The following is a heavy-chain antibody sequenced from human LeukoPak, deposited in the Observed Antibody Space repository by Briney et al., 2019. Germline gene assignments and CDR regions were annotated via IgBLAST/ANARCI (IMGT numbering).Heavy chain of an antibody. Sequence: GGSLRLSCAASGFTFSTYAMHWVRQAPGKGLEWVGVISFDGSNTYYADSVKGRFTISRDKSKNTLYLHMNSLRAEDTAVYYCAKGGSYRSQPYFDYWGQGTPVTVSS. D-gene: IGHD3-16*02. CDR1: GFTFSTYA. CDR3: AKGGSYRSQPYFDY. CDR2: ISFDGSNT. J-gene: IGHJ4*02. V-gene: IGHV3-30*04.